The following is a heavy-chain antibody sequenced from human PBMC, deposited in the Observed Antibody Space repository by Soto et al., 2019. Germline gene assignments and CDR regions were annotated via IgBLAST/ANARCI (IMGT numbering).Heavy chain of an antibody. CDR3: AKDSVSYVDTAMVGAFDP. J-gene: IGHJ5*02. CDR2: ISYDGSNK. Sequence: QVQLVESGGGMVQPGRSLRLSCAASGFTFSSYGMHWVRQAPGKGLEWVAVISYDGSNKYYADSVKGRFTISRDNSKNTLYLQMNSLRAEDTAVYYCAKDSVSYVDTAMVGAFDPWGQGTLVTVSS. CDR1: GFTFSSYG. D-gene: IGHD5-18*01. V-gene: IGHV3-30*18.